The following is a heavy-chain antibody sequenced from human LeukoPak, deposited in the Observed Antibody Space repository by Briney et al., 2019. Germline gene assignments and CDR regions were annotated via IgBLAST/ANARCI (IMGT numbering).Heavy chain of an antibody. V-gene: IGHV3-9*01. D-gene: IGHD6-19*01. CDR2: ISWNSGSI. CDR3: AKVLREVAVAGPFDY. CDR1: GFTFDDYA. Sequence: GRSLRLSCAASGFTFDDYAMHWVRQAPGKGLEWVSGISWNSGSIGYADSVKGRFTISRDNAKNSLYLQMNSLRAEDTALYYCAKVLREVAVAGPFDYWGQGTLVTVSS. J-gene: IGHJ4*02.